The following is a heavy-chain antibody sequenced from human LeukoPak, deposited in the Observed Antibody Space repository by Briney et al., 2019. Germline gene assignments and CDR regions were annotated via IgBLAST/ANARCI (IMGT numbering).Heavy chain of an antibody. Sequence: SETLSLTCTVSGGSVSSGSYYWSWIRQPPGKGLEWIGYIYYRGSTNYNPSLKSRVTISVDTSKNQFSLKLSSVTAADTAVYYCARYMVRGVVRFDYWGQGTLVTVSS. V-gene: IGHV4-61*01. CDR2: IYYRGST. D-gene: IGHD3-10*01. CDR1: GGSVSSGSYY. J-gene: IGHJ4*02. CDR3: ARYMVRGVVRFDY.